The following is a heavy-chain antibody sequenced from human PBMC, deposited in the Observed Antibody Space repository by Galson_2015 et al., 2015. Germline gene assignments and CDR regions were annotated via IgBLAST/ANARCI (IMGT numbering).Heavy chain of an antibody. J-gene: IGHJ3*01. CDR2: ISAYNGNT. CDR1: GYTFTSYG. CDR3: ARDADSSSPATFWY. Sequence: SVKVSCKASGYTFTSYGISWVRQAPGQGLEWMGWISAYNGNTNYAQKLQGRVTMTTDTSTSTAYMELRSLRSDDTAVYYCARDADSSSPATFWYWGQGTMVTVSS. V-gene: IGHV1-18*04. D-gene: IGHD6-6*01.